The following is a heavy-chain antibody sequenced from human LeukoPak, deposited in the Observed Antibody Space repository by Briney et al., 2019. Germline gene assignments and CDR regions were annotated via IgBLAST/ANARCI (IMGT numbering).Heavy chain of an antibody. CDR3: ARVVVVGPPYYFDY. J-gene: IGHJ4*02. D-gene: IGHD2-21*01. CDR1: GGSISSYY. Sequence: PSETLSLTCTVSGGSISSYYWSWIRQPPGKGLEWIGYIYYSGSTNYNPSLKSRVTISVDTSKNQFSLKLSSVTAADTAVYYCARVVVVGPPYYFDYWGQGTLVTVSS. CDR2: IYYSGST. V-gene: IGHV4-59*08.